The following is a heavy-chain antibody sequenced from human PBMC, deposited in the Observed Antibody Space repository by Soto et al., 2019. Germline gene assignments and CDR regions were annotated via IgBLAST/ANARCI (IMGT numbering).Heavy chain of an antibody. V-gene: IGHV3-66*01. J-gene: IGHJ4*02. CDR1: GFTVSNNY. D-gene: IGHD3-22*01. CDR2: IYSGGST. CDR3: ARTSGYYLYDY. Sequence: GGSLRLSCAASGFTVSNNYMICVRQAPGKGLEWVSVIYSGGSTYYADSVKGRFTVSRDNSKNTLYLQMNSLRAEDTAVYYCARTSGYYLYDYWGQGTLVTVSS.